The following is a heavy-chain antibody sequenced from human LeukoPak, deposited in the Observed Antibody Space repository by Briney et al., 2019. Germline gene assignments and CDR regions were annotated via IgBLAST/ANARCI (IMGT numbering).Heavy chain of an antibody. J-gene: IGHJ6*02. CDR1: GYTFTSYD. D-gene: IGHD3-16*01. Sequence: ASVKVSCKASGYTFTSYDINWVRQTTGQGLEWMAWMNPNSANTGYAQKFQGRVTITADKSTSTAYMELSSLRSEDTAVYYCARTVGNYYYYGMDVWGQGTTVTVSS. CDR3: ARTVGNYYYYGMDV. CDR2: MNPNSANT. V-gene: IGHV1-8*01.